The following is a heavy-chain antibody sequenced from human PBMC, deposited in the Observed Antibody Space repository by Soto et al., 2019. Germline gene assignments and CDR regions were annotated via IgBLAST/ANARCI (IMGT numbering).Heavy chain of an antibody. CDR3: TTDGTYDTSTTHFDY. J-gene: IGHJ4*02. CDR2: IKSKTDGGTT. Sequence: EVQLVESGGGLVKPGGSLRLSCAASGFTFSNAWMTWVRQTPGKGLEWVGRIKSKTDGGTTDYAAPVKGRFTISRDDSENTLYLQMNSLKTEDTAVYYCTTDGTYDTSTTHFDYWGQGTLVTVSS. CDR1: GFTFSNAW. V-gene: IGHV3-15*01. D-gene: IGHD3-9*01.